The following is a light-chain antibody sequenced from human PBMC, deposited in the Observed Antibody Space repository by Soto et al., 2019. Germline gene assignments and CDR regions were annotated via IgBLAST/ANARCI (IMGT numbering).Light chain of an antibody. Sequence: EIVMTQSPATLSVSPGERATLSCRASQSVSSNLAWYQQKPGQAPRLLIYGASTRATGIPARFSGSGSGTEVTLTISSLQSADFAVYYCQQQNNWPPLTFGGGTKVEIK. CDR2: GAS. V-gene: IGKV3-15*01. CDR1: QSVSSN. CDR3: QQQNNWPPLT. J-gene: IGKJ4*01.